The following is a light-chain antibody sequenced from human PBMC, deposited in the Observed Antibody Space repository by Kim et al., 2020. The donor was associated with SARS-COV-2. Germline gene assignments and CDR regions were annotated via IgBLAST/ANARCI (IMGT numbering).Light chain of an antibody. Sequence: PGERATVSCRASQSVNAFLAWYQLKPGQPPRLLIQNASNRATGIPGRFGGSGSGTDFTLTISSLEPEDFAIYYCQQRSAWPWTFGQGTKVDIK. V-gene: IGKV3-11*01. CDR3: QQRSAWPWT. CDR1: QSVNAF. CDR2: NAS. J-gene: IGKJ1*01.